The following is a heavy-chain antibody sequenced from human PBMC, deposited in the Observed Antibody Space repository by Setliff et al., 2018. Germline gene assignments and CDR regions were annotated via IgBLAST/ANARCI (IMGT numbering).Heavy chain of an antibody. D-gene: IGHD3-9*01. J-gene: IGHJ1*01. CDR3: AAIVDTDWHKEFQY. V-gene: IGHV1-24*01. Sequence: ASVKVSCKPSGNTLTELSMHWVRQAPGGGPEWVGGFDPQGGEIIYAQKFQGRITMTEDTSTNTAYMELSSLRSEDTAVYYCAAIVDTDWHKEFQYWGQGTLVTVSS. CDR2: FDPQGGEI. CDR1: GNTLTELS.